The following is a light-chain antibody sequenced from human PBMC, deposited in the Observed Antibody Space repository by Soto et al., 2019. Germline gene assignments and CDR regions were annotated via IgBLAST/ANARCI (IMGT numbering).Light chain of an antibody. CDR1: QSVSSN. V-gene: IGKV3-15*01. Sequence: EIVMTQSPATLSVSPGERATLSCRASQSVSSNLDWYQQKPGQAPRLLIYGASTRATGIPARFSGSGSGPEFTITISSLQSEDFAVYYCQQYNNWPRTFGQGTKVEIK. J-gene: IGKJ1*01. CDR3: QQYNNWPRT. CDR2: GAS.